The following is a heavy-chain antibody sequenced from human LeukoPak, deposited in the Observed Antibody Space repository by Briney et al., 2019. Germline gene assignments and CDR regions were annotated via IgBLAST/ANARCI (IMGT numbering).Heavy chain of an antibody. CDR3: ARTETSTGIAAAGPYYFDY. CDR1: GGTFSSYA. Sequence: SVKVSCKASGGTFSSYAISWVRQAPGQGLEWMGGIIPIFGTANYAQKFQGRVTITADESTSTAYMELSSLRSEDTAVYYCARTETSTGIAAAGPYYFDYWGQGTLVTVSS. D-gene: IGHD6-13*01. CDR2: IIPIFGTA. J-gene: IGHJ4*02. V-gene: IGHV1-69*13.